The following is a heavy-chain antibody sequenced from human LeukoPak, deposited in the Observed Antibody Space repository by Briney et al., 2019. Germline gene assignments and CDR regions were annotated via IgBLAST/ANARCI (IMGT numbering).Heavy chain of an antibody. V-gene: IGHV4-30-4*01. CDR3: ARDLPYGPGDS. J-gene: IGHJ4*01. Sequence: ASETLSLTCTVSGGSISSGDYYWSWIRQPPGKGLEWIGYIYYSGSTYYNPSLKSRVTISVDTSKNQFSLKLSSVTAADTAVYYCARDLPYGPGDSWGQGTLVTVSS. CDR1: GGSISSGDYY. D-gene: IGHD3-10*01. CDR2: IYYSGST.